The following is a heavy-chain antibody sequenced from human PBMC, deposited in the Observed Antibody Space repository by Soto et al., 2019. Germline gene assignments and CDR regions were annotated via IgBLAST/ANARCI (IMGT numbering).Heavy chain of an antibody. J-gene: IGHJ4*02. CDR1: GDTFSDYY. CDR3: ARGGHVVVVTAALDC. D-gene: IGHD2-21*02. CDR2: VNPSGGHT. V-gene: IGHV1-46*01. Sequence: QVQLMQSGAEVKKPGASVKVSCKASGDTFSDYYIHWVRQAPGQGLEWMGTVNPSGGHTTYSQHFVGRVTMTRDTSTSTRHMELNSLTSEDTAVYYCARGGHVVVVTAALDCGGQGTLVSVSS.